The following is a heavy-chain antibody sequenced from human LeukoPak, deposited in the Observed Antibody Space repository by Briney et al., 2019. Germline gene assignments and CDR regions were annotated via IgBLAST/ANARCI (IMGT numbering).Heavy chain of an antibody. CDR1: GFTFSSYG. V-gene: IGHV3-30*03. D-gene: IGHD3-3*01. Sequence: GGSLRLSCAASGFTFSSYGMHWVRQAPGKGLEWVAVISYDGSNKYYADSVKGRFTISRDNSKNTLYLQMNSLRAEDTAVYYCARDSNYDFWSGYYPFDYWGQGTLVTVSS. J-gene: IGHJ4*02. CDR3: ARDSNYDFWSGYYPFDY. CDR2: ISYDGSNK.